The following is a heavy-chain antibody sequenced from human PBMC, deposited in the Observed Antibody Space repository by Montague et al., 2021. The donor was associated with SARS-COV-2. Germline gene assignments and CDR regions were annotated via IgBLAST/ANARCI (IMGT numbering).Heavy chain of an antibody. D-gene: IGHD3-10*01. CDR3: ARAVTVRSAVNWFDP. CDR2: IYYSGGI. J-gene: IGHJ5*02. CDR1: GGSMSDHY. Sequence: SETLSLTCTLSGGSMSDHYWAWIRQPPGKGLEWLAYIYYSGGINSNASLKSRVSMSVDTSKNQFHLKLTPVTAADTAVCYCARAVTVRSAVNWFDPWGQGTLVTVSS. V-gene: IGHV4-59*11.